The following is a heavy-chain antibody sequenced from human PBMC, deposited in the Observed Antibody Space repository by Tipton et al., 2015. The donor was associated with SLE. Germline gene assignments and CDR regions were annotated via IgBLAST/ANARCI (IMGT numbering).Heavy chain of an antibody. CDR3: ARDTGVTRYYYYVMDV. Sequence: TLSLTCAVYGGSFSGYYWSWIRQPPGKGLEWIGEINHSGSTNYNPSLKSRVTISVDTSKNQFSLKLSSVTAADTAVYYCARDTGVTRYYYYVMDVWGQGTTVTVSS. V-gene: IGHV4-34*01. CDR1: GGSFSGYY. J-gene: IGHJ6*02. CDR2: INHSGST. D-gene: IGHD4-23*01.